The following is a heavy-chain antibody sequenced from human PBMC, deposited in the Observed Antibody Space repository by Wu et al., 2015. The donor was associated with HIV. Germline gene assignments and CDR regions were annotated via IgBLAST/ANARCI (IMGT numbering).Heavy chain of an antibody. CDR3: ARVSLNVGYDIFGASDY. CDR1: GYTFTSYG. Sequence: QVQLVQSGAEVKKPGASVKVSCKASGYTFTSYGISWVRQAPGQGLEWMGWISAYNGNTNYAQKLQGRVTMTTDTSTSTAYMELRSLRSDDTAVYYCARVSLNVGYDIFGASDYWGQGTLVTVSS. CDR2: ISAYNGNT. J-gene: IGHJ4*02. D-gene: IGHD3-9*01. V-gene: IGHV1-18*01.